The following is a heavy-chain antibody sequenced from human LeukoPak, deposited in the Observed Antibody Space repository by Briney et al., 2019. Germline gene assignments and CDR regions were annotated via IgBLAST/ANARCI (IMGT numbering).Heavy chain of an antibody. CDR2: SIPILGIA. J-gene: IGHJ4*02. CDR1: GGTFSSYT. V-gene: IGHV1-69*02. D-gene: IGHD3-10*01. Sequence: SSVNVSCKASGGTFSSYTISWVRQAPGQGLEWMGRSIPILGIANYAQKFQGRVTITEDKSTSTAYMELSSLRSEDRAVYYCARATYYYGSGSYWGFDYWGQGTLVTVSS. CDR3: ARATYYYGSGSYWGFDY.